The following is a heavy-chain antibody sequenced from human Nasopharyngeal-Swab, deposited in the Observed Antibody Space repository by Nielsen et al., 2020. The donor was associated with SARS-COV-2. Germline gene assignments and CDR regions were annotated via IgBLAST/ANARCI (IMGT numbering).Heavy chain of an antibody. CDR3: ARELSARHPAPNWFDP. Sequence: SVKVSCKASGYTFTSYYMHWVRQAPGQGLEWMGIINPSGGSTSYAQKFQGRVTMTRDTSTSTVYMELSSLRSEDTAVYYCARELSARHPAPNWFDPWGQGTLVTVSS. CDR1: GYTFTSYY. CDR2: INPSGGST. J-gene: IGHJ5*02. D-gene: IGHD2-15*01. V-gene: IGHV1-46*01.